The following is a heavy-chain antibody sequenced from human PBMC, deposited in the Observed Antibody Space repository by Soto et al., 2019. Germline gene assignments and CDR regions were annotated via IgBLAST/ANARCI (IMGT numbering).Heavy chain of an antibody. D-gene: IGHD2-15*01. J-gene: IGHJ6*01. Sequence: SETLSLTCTVSGGSVTSGGNFLTWIRQPPGKVLEGSGYIHHSGNTKFNPSLKSRVTMSIDTSKNHFSLKLSSVTAADTALYYCARDRGYFYY. CDR3: ARDRGYFYY. CDR1: GGSVTSGGNF. CDR2: IHHSGNT. V-gene: IGHV4-61*08.